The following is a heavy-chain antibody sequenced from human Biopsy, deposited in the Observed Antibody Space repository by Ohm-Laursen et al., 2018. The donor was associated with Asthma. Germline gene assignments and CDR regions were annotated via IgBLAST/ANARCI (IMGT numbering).Heavy chain of an antibody. CDR2: ISHDGQTQ. V-gene: IGHV3-30*18. CDR1: GFTFHNYV. D-gene: IGHD4-17*01. Sequence: SLRLSCAASGFTFHNYVMHWVRQAPGKGLEWVAVISHDGQTQHYAESVKGRFALSRDNSQNTLYLQMISLRTDDTAVYYCAKRRGYSDDFDYWGHGTLVTVSS. J-gene: IGHJ4*01. CDR3: AKRRGYSDDFDY.